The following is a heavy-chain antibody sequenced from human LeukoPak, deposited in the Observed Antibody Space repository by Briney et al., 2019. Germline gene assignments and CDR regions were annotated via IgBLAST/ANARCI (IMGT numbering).Heavy chain of an antibody. Sequence: SQTLSLTCTVSGGSISSGGYYWSWIRQHPGKGLEWIGYIYYSGSTYYNPSLKSRVTISVDTSKNQFSLKLSSVTAADTAVYYRARDIVGIFHAFDIWGQGTMVTVSS. CDR3: ARDIVGIFHAFDI. CDR1: GGSISSGGYY. J-gene: IGHJ3*02. V-gene: IGHV4-31*03. D-gene: IGHD3-22*01. CDR2: IYYSGST.